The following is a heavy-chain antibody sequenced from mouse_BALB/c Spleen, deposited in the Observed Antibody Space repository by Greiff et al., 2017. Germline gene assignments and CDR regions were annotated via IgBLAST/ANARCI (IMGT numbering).Heavy chain of an antibody. CDR1: GYTFSSYW. CDR2: ILPGSGST. CDR3: ARWERAMDY. D-gene: IGHD4-1*01. V-gene: IGHV1-9*01. Sequence: VQGVESGAELMKPGASVKISCKATGYTFSSYWIEWVKQRPGHGLEWIGEILPGSGSTNYNEKFKGKATFTADTSSNTAYMQLSSLTSEDSAVYYCARWERAMDYWGQGTSVTVSS. J-gene: IGHJ4*01.